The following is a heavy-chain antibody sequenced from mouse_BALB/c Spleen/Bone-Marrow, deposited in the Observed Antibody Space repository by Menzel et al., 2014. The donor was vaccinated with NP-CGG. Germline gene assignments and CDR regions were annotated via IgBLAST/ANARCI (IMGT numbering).Heavy chain of an antibody. CDR1: GYSITSDYA. CDR3: ARGSHFDY. Sequence: EVQLQESGPGLVKPSQSLSLICTVTGYSITSDYAWNWIRQFPGNTLEWMGYINYSGSTSYNPSLKSRISITRDTSKNQFFLQLNSVTTEDTATYYCARGSHFDYWGQGTTLTVSS. V-gene: IGHV3-2*02. J-gene: IGHJ2*01. CDR2: INYSGST.